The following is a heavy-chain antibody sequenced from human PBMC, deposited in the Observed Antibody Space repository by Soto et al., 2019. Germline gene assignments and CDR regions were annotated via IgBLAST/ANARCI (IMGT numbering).Heavy chain of an antibody. CDR1: GGSISSHY. D-gene: IGHD3-9*01. CDR3: ARVRDNYDTLTGYYHDAFDI. J-gene: IGHJ3*02. Sequence: TLEILSLTCTVSGGSISSHYWRWIRQPPGKGPEWIGYIYYSGSTNYNPSLKSRVTISVDTSKNQFSLKLSSVTAADTAVYYCARVRDNYDTLTGYYHDAFDIWGQGTMVTVSS. V-gene: IGHV4-59*11. CDR2: IYYSGST.